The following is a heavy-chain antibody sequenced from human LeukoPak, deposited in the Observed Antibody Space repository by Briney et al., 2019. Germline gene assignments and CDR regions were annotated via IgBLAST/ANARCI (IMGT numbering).Heavy chain of an antibody. Sequence: SETLSPTCAVYGGSFSGYYWSWIRQPPGKGLEWIGEINHSGSTNYNPSLKSRVTISVDTSKNQFSLKLSSVTAADTAVYYCARGGTEVVPAAESSGMDVWGQGTTVTVSS. CDR2: INHSGST. V-gene: IGHV4-34*01. D-gene: IGHD2-2*01. CDR1: GGSFSGYY. J-gene: IGHJ6*02. CDR3: ARGGTEVVPAAESSGMDV.